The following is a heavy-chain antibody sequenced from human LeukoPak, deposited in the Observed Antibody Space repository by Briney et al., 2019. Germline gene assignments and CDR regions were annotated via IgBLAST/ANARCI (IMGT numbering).Heavy chain of an antibody. V-gene: IGHV3-21*01. J-gene: IGHJ4*02. D-gene: IGHD2-2*01. CDR3: ARVGGHCTSTSCPPPDY. CDR1: GFTFSSYN. Sequence: GGSLRLSCAASGFTFSSYNMDWVRQAPGTGLEWFSFIDSSSRYIYQADSVKGRFTISRDNAKSSVFLQMNSLRAEDTAVYYCARVGGHCTSTSCPPPDYWGQGTLVTVSS. CDR2: IDSSSRYI.